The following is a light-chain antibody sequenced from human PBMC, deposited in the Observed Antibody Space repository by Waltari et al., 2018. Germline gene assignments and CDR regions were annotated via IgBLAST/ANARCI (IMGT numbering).Light chain of an antibody. V-gene: IGLV1-44*01. J-gene: IGLJ3*02. CDR1: RSNIGSNT. Sequence: QSVLTQPPSASGSPGQRVTISCSGSRSNIGSNTVNWYQQSPGTAPKLLIYTDSQRPSGVPDRFSGSKSGTSGYLAISGLQSEDEADYYCAAWDDGLNGWVFGGRTKLTVL. CDR2: TDS. CDR3: AAWDDGLNGWV.